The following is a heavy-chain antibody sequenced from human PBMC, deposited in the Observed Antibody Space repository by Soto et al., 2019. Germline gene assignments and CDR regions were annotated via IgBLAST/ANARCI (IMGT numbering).Heavy chain of an antibody. CDR3: AKGADSSGSESAFDL. J-gene: IGHJ3*01. D-gene: IGHD3-22*01. Sequence: QVQLVQSGAEVKKPGSSVKVSCKTSGGTFSAYPFNWVRQAPGQGLEWMGRIIPILDITDYSQNFQGRVTITADKSTNTAYMDLTSLRSEDPAMYFCAKGADSSGSESAFDLWGQGTFITVSS. CDR2: IIPILDIT. CDR1: GGTFSAYP. V-gene: IGHV1-69*02.